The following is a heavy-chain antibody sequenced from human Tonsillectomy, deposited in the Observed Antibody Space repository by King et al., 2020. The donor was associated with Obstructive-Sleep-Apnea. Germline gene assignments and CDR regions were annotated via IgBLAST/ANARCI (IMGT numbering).Heavy chain of an antibody. D-gene: IGHD6-13*01. CDR2: IFPDDSDT. Sequence: VQLVESGAEVRKPGESLKISCKGSGHSFTNYWIGWVRQMPGKGLEWMGIIFPDDSDTRYTPSFQGQVTISVDKSISTAYLPWYSLQASDTAMYYCASPGSTWYGAFDIWGQGTMVTVSS. CDR1: GHSFTNYW. CDR3: ASPGSTWYGAFDI. J-gene: IGHJ3*02. V-gene: IGHV5-51*01.